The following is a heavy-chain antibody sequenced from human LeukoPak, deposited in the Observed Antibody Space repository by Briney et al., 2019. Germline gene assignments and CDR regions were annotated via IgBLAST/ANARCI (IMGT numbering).Heavy chain of an antibody. Sequence: GGSLRLSCAASGFTFSSYAMSWVRQAPGKGLEWVSAISGSGGSTYYADSVRGRFTISRDNSKNTLYPQMNSLRAEDTAVYYCASLYRAIDYWGQGTLVTVSS. CDR1: GFTFSSYA. J-gene: IGHJ4*02. V-gene: IGHV3-23*01. CDR3: ASLYRAIDY. D-gene: IGHD4-11*01. CDR2: ISGSGGST.